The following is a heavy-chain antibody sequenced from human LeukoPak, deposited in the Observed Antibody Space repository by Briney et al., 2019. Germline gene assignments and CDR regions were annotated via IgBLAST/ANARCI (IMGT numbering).Heavy chain of an antibody. Sequence: GGSLRLSCAASGFTFSSYSMNWVCQAPGKGLEGVSYISSSSSTIYYADSVKGRFTISRDNAKNSLYLQMNSLRAEDTAVYYCARRYCSTTSCYWSFDYWGQGTLVTVSS. J-gene: IGHJ4*02. V-gene: IGHV3-48*04. CDR3: ARRYCSTTSCYWSFDY. CDR1: GFTFSSYS. D-gene: IGHD2-2*01. CDR2: ISSSSSTI.